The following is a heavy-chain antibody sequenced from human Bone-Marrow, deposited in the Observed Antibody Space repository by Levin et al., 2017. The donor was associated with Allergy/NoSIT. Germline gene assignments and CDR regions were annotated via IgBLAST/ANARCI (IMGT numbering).Heavy chain of an antibody. CDR1: GGSFSGYY. J-gene: IGHJ4*02. Sequence: SQTLSLTCAVHGGSFSGYYWSWIRQPPGKGLEWIGEIHHRGNTKSNPSLKSRVTISVDTSKNQFSLKLTSVTAADTVVYYCAREGTPQSWDYWGQGTLVSVSS. V-gene: IGHV4-34*01. CDR2: IHHRGNT. CDR3: AREGTPQSWDY. D-gene: IGHD1-14*01.